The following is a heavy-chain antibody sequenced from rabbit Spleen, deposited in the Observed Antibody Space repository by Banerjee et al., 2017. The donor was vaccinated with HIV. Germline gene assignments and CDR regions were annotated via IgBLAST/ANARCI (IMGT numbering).Heavy chain of an antibody. D-gene: IGHD1-1*01. J-gene: IGHJ4*01. V-gene: IGHV1S40*01. CDR1: GFSFNSGYD. Sequence: QSLEESGGGLVKPGASLTLTCKASGFSFNSGYDMCWVRQAPGKGLEWIACIYGGSSGSTYYASWAKGRFTISKTSSTTVTLQMTSLTAADTATYFCAGGTSSSGYGSDLWGPGTLVTVS. CDR2: IYGGSSGST. CDR3: AGGTSSSGYGSDL.